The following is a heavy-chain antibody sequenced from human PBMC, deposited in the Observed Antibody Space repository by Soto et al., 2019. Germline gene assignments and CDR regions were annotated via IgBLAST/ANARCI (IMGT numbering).Heavy chain of an antibody. D-gene: IGHD6-6*01. V-gene: IGHV1-58*01. Sequence: SVKVSCKASGFPLTSSAVQWGRQARGQRLEWIGWIVVGSGNTNYAQKFQERVTITRDMSTSTAYMELSSLRSEDTAVYYCAAPREYTYYYYYYGMDVWGQGTTVTVSS. CDR1: GFPLTSSA. CDR3: AAPREYTYYYYYYGMDV. J-gene: IGHJ6*02. CDR2: IVVGSGNT.